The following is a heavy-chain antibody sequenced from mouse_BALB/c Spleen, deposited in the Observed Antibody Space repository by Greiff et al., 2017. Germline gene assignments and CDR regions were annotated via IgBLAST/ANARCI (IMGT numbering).Heavy chain of an antibody. CDR1: GYTFTSYW. D-gene: IGHD2-1*01. CDR2: INPSTGYT. CDR3: ATQIYYGNYGFAY. V-gene: IGHV1-7*01. J-gene: IGHJ3*01. Sequence: QVQLKQSGAELAKPGASVKMSCKASGYTFTSYWMHWVKQRPGQGLEWIGYINPSTGYTEYNQKFKDKATLTADKSSSTAYMQLSSLTSEDSAVYYCATQIYYGNYGFAYWGQGTLVTVSA.